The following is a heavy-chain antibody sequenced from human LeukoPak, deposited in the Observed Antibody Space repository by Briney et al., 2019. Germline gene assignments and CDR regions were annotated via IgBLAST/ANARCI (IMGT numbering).Heavy chain of an antibody. V-gene: IGHV1-18*01. Sequence: ASVKVSCKASGYTFTSYGISWVRQAPGQGLEWMGWISASSGNANYAQKFQGRVTMTTDTSTSTAYMELRSLTSDDTAVYYCARDRYGDGFAHFDYWGQGALVTVSS. D-gene: IGHD5-24*01. J-gene: IGHJ4*02. CDR3: ARDRYGDGFAHFDY. CDR1: GYTFTSYG. CDR2: ISASSGNA.